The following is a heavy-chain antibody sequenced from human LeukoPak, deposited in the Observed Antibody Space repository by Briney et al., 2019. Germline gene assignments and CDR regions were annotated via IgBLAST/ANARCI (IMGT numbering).Heavy chain of an antibody. CDR2: INPDSGFT. V-gene: IGHV1-2*02. Sequence: VSVKVSCKASGYKFTDDYMHRVRQAPGQGFEFMGWINPDSGFTNYAQKFKGRVTMTRDTSIGTAYLEVRSLTSDDTAVYYCAPTAEAYTSWWKVWGQGTLVTVSS. CDR1: GYKFTDDY. J-gene: IGHJ4*02. D-gene: IGHD3-16*01. CDR3: APTAEAYTSWWKV.